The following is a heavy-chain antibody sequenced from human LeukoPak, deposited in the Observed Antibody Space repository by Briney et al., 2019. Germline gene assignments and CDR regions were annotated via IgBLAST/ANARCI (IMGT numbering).Heavy chain of an antibody. CDR3: ARSDYGSGSYPGYYYGMDV. D-gene: IGHD3-10*01. V-gene: IGHV4-34*01. CDR2: INHSGST. J-gene: IGHJ6*02. Sequence: SETLSLTCAVYGGSFSGYYWSWIRQPPGKGLEWIGEINHSGSTNYNPSLKSRVTISVDTSKNQFSLKLSSVTAADTAVYYCARSDYGSGSYPGYYYGMDVWGQGTTVIVSS. CDR1: GGSFSGYY.